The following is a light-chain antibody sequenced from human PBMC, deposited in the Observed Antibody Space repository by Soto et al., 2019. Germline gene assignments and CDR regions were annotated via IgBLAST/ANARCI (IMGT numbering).Light chain of an antibody. J-gene: IGLJ1*01. Sequence: SALTQPPSASGSLGQSVTISCTGTSSGIGRYEFVSWYQHHPGKAPKLIISEVTERPSGVPDRFSGSKSGNTASLTVSGLQADDEADYFCCSYAGTKYYVFGTGTKVTVL. V-gene: IGLV2-8*01. CDR2: EVT. CDR1: SSGIGRYEF. CDR3: CSYAGTKYYV.